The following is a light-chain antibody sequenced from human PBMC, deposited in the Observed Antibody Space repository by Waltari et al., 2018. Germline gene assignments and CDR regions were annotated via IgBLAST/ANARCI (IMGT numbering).Light chain of an antibody. CDR1: NLAEKF. V-gene: IGLV3-1*01. CDR3: QSWVGKVV. CDR2: QDF. J-gene: IGLJ2*01. Sequence: YDLTQPPSVSVSPGQTATITCYGDNLAEKFVSWYQQRPGQSPFLVIYQDFNRPPRIPERFSGSNSGNTATLTISGAQAMDEADFYCQSWVGKVVFGGGTKLTV.